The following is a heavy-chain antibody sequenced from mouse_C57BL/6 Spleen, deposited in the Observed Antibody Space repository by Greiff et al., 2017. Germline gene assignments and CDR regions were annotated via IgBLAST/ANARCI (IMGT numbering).Heavy chain of an antibody. D-gene: IGHD1-1*01. V-gene: IGHV1-47*01. J-gene: IGHJ4*01. CDR1: GYTFTTYP. CDR3: ARIYYYGSSYDYAMDY. Sequence: VQLQQSGAELVKPGASVKMSCKASGYTFTTYPIEWMKQNHGKSLEWIGNFHPYNDDTKYNEKFKGKATLTVEKSSSTVYLELSRLTSDDSAVYYCARIYYYGSSYDYAMDYWGQGTSVTVSS. CDR2: FHPYNDDT.